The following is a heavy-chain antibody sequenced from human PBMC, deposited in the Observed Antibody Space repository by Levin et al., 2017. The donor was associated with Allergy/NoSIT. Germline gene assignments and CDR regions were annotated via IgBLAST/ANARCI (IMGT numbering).Heavy chain of an antibody. J-gene: IGHJ4*02. CDR2: INHSGST. CDR1: GGSFSGYY. V-gene: IGHV4-34*01. CDR3: ARGSSGWYRLFDY. Sequence: SQTLSLTCAVYGGSFSGYYWSWIRQPPGKGLEWIGEINHSGSTNYNPSLKSRVTISVDTSKNQFSLKLSSVTAADTAVYYCARGSSGWYRLFDYWGQGTLVTVSS. D-gene: IGHD6-19*01.